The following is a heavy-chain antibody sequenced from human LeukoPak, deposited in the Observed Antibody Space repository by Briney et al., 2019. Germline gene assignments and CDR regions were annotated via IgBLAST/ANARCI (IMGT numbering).Heavy chain of an antibody. J-gene: IGHJ6*03. CDR1: GYTFTSYD. D-gene: IGHD1-26*01. V-gene: IGHV1-8*01. CDR2: MNPNSGNT. CDR3: ARAKRELPPYYYMDV. Sequence: VASVKVSCKASGYTFTSYDINWVRQATGQGLEWMGWMNPNSGNTGYAQKFQGRVTMTRNTSISTAYMELSSLRSEDTAVYYCARAKRELPPYYYMDVWGKGTTVTVSS.